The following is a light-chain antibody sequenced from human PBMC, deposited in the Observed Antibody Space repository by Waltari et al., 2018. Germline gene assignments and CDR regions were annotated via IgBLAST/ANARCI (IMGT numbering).Light chain of an antibody. J-gene: IGKJ1*01. CDR3: QQYDNFWT. CDR1: QDISNY. Sequence: DIQMTQSPSSLSASVGDRVTITCQASQDISNYLNWYQQKPGKAPKLLIYDASNVETGVPSRFSGSGSGTDFTFTISSLQPEDIATYYCQQYDNFWTFGQGTKVEIK. V-gene: IGKV1-33*01. CDR2: DAS.